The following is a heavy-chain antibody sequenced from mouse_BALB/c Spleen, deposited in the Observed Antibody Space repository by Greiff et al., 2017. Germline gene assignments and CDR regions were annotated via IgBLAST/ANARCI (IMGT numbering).Heavy chain of an antibody. Sequence: EVKLEESGPGLVKPSQSLSLTCTVTGYSITSDYAWNWIRQFPGNKLEWMGYISYSGSTSYNPSLKSRISITRDTSKNQFFLQLNSVTTEDTATYYCARNYRYDRAFAYWGQGTLVTVSA. CDR2: ISYSGST. CDR1: GYSITSDYA. CDR3: ARNYRYDRAFAY. J-gene: IGHJ3*01. D-gene: IGHD2-14*01. V-gene: IGHV3-2*02.